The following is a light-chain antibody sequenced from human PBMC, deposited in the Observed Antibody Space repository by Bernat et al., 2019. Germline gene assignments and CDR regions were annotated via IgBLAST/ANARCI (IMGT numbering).Light chain of an antibody. V-gene: IGKV2-28*01. CDR3: IQALQTPRT. J-gene: IGKJ4*01. CDR1: QSLLHSNGYNY. Sequence: DIVMTQSPLSLPVTPGEPASISCRSSQSLLHSNGYNYLDWYLQKPGQSPQLLIYLGSNRASGVPDRFSGSGSGTDFTLKISRVEAEDVGVYYCIQALQTPRTCGGGTKVEIK. CDR2: LGS.